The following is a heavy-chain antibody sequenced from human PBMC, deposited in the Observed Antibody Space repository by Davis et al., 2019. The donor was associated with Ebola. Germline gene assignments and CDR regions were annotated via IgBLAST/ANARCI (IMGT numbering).Heavy chain of an antibody. Sequence: GESLKISCAASGFSLGSYAMRWVRQAPGKGLEWVSAISGRDDSTYYADSVKGRFTISRDNSKNTLYLQMSSLRAEDTAVYYCAKGGSGRYFDLWGRGTLVTVSS. CDR2: ISGRDDST. D-gene: IGHD2-15*01. V-gene: IGHV3-23*01. CDR1: GFSLGSYA. J-gene: IGHJ2*01. CDR3: AKGGSGRYFDL.